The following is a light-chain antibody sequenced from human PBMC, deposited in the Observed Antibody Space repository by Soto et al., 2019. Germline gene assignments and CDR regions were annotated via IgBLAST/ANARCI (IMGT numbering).Light chain of an antibody. J-gene: IGKJ1*01. Sequence: EIVMTQSPGTVSVFPGETVTLSCRASQSVSGYLDWFHQKPGQAPRLVLLRILTRAIGVPARFSGSGSETEFTLTISGRQSEDSGDYYCLHHYSWPWKFGQGNKVEI. CDR3: LHHYSWPWK. CDR2: RIL. CDR1: QSVSGY. V-gene: IGKV3-15*01.